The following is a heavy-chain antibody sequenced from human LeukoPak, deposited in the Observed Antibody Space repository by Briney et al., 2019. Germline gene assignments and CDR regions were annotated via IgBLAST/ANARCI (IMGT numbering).Heavy chain of an antibody. D-gene: IGHD3-22*01. CDR2: IYSGGST. J-gene: IGHJ4*02. Sequence: GGSLRLSCAASGFTVSSNYMSWVRQAPGKGLEWVSVIYSGGSTYYADSVKGRFTISRDNSKNTLYLQMNSLRAEDTAVYYCAIMGGYYYPYFDYWGQGTLVTVSS. CDR3: AIMGGYYYPYFDY. CDR1: GFTVSSNY. V-gene: IGHV3-66*01.